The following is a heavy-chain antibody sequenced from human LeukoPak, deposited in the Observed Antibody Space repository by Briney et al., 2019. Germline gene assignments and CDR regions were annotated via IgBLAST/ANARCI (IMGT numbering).Heavy chain of an antibody. CDR3: AREVSVAATGWFDP. CDR2: ISSSGSTI. V-gene: IGHV3-11*01. CDR1: GFTFSDYY. Sequence: GGSLRLSCAASGFTFSDYYMSWTRQAPGKGLEWVSYISSSGSTIYYADSVKGRFTISRDNAKNSLYLQMNSLRAEDTAVYYCAREVSVAATGWFDPWGQGTLVTVSS. J-gene: IGHJ5*02. D-gene: IGHD6-19*01.